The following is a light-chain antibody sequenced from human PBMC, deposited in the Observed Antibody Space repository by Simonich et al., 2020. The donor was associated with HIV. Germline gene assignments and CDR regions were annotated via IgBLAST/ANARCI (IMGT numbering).Light chain of an antibody. Sequence: EIVMTQSPVTLSVSPGERATLSCRASQNVSSNLAWYQQKPGQAPSRLIYGASTRATGIPASFSGSGSGTEFALTISSLQSEDFAVYYCQQYNNWPYTFGQGTKLEIK. CDR1: QNVSSN. V-gene: IGKV3-15*01. CDR2: GAS. J-gene: IGKJ2*01. CDR3: QQYNNWPYT.